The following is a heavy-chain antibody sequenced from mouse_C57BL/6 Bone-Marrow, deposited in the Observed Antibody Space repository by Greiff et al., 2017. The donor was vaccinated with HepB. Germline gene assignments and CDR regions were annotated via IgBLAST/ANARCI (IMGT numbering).Heavy chain of an antibody. D-gene: IGHD4-1*01. CDR3: AREANWDVRGYFDY. J-gene: IGHJ2*01. V-gene: IGHV1-64*01. Sequence: QVQLQQPGAELVKPGASVKLSCKASGYTFTSYWMHWVKQRPGQGLEWIGMIHPNSGSTNYNEKFKSKATLTVDKSSSTAYMQLSSLTSEDSAVYYCAREANWDVRGYFDYWGQGTTLTVSS. CDR1: GYTFTSYW. CDR2: IHPNSGST.